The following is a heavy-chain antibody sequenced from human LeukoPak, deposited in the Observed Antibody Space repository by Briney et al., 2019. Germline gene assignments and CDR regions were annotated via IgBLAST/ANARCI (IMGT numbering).Heavy chain of an antibody. D-gene: IGHD3-3*01. Sequence: GGSLRLSCEASGFTFTSHWMSWVRQVPGKGLEWVAKINEDGREKYYVDSVKGRFTISRDNAKNSLCLQIESLRAEDTAVDYCARGRGFLTSVNCRGDVFDVWGQGAMVSVSS. V-gene: IGHV3-7*01. J-gene: IGHJ3*01. CDR2: INEDGREK. CDR3: ARGRGFLTSVNCRGDVFDV. CDR1: GFTFTSHW.